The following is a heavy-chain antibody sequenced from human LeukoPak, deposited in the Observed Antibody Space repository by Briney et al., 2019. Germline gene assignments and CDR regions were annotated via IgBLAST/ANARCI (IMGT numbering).Heavy chain of an antibody. J-gene: IGHJ4*02. Sequence: SQTLSLTCTVSGGSISSGSYYWSWIRQPAGKGLEWIGRIYTSGSTNYNPSLKSRVTISVDTSKNQFSLKLSSVTAADTAVYYCASGLRYFDLYYWGQGTLVTVSS. D-gene: IGHD3-9*01. CDR2: IYTSGST. V-gene: IGHV4-61*02. CDR3: ASGLRYFDLYY. CDR1: GGSISSGSYY.